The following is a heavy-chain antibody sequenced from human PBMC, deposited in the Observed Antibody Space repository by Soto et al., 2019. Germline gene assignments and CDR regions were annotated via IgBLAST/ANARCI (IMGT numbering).Heavy chain of an antibody. CDR2: INAGNGNT. CDR3: ARGQFLFPELYSSSWTFDY. Sequence: VASVKVSCKASGYTFTSYAMHWVRQAPGQRLEWMGWINAGNGNTKYSQKFQGRVTITRDTSASTAYMELSSLRSEDTAVYYCARGQFLFPELYSSSWTFDYWGQGTLVTAPQ. CDR1: GYTFTSYA. J-gene: IGHJ4*02. D-gene: IGHD6-13*01. V-gene: IGHV1-3*01.